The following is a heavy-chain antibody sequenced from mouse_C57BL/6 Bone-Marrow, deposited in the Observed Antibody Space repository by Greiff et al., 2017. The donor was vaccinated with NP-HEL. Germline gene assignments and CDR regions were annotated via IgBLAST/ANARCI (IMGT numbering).Heavy chain of an antibody. J-gene: IGHJ2*01. CDR3: ARGGLVVTTTYYFDY. CDR1: GFNIKNTY. CDR2: IDPANGNT. V-gene: IGHV14-3*01. Sequence: EVMLVESVAELVRPGASVKLSCTASGFNIKNTYMHWVKQRPEQGLEWIGRIDPANGNTKYAPKFQGKATITADTSSNTAYLQLSSLTSEDTAIYYCARGGLVVTTTYYFDYWGQGTTLTVSS. D-gene: IGHD2-2*01.